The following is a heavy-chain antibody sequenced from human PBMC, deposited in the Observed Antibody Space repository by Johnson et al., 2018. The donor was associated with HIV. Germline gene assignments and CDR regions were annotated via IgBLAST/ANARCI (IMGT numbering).Heavy chain of an antibody. CDR3: ARDLLGMDDAFDI. CDR1: GFTFGSYG. Sequence: QVQLVESGGGVVQPGRSLRLSCAASGFTFGSYGMHWVRQAPGKGLEWVSGISWNSGSIGYADSVKGRFTISRDNSKNTLYLQMNSLRAEDTAVYYCARDLLGMDDAFDIWGQGTMVTVSS. V-gene: IGHV3-NL1*01. CDR2: ISWNSGSI. D-gene: IGHD7-27*01. J-gene: IGHJ3*02.